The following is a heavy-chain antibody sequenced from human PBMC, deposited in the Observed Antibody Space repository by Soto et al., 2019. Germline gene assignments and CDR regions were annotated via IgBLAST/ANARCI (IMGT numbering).Heavy chain of an antibody. CDR1: GGSISSSNW. V-gene: IGHV4-4*02. Sequence: QVQLQESGPGLVKPSGTLSLTCVVSGGSISSSNWWSWVRQPPGKGLEWIGEIYHSGNTNYNPSLKSRVTLSVDKSKNQFSLKLSSVTAADTAMYYCARERDSYYGMDVWGQGTTVTVSS. CDR2: IYHSGNT. CDR3: ARERDSYYGMDV. J-gene: IGHJ6*02.